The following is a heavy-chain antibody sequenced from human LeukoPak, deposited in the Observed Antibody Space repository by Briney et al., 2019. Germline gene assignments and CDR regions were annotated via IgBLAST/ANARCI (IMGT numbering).Heavy chain of an antibody. J-gene: IGHJ4*02. Sequence: SETLSLTCAVYGGSFSGYYWSWIRQPPGKGLEWIGEINHSGSINYNPSLKSRVTISVDTSKNQFSLKLSSVTAADTAVYYCARVAYCTNGVCYDYFDYWGQGTLVTVSS. CDR3: ARVAYCTNGVCYDYFDY. CDR1: GGSFSGYY. D-gene: IGHD2-8*01. CDR2: INHSGSI. V-gene: IGHV4-34*01.